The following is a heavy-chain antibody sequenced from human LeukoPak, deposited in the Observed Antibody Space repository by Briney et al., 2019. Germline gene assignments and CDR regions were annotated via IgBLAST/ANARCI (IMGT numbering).Heavy chain of an antibody. Sequence: GGSLRLSCAASGFTFSSYGMSWVRQAPGKGLEWVSAISGSGGSTYYADSVKGRFTISRDNAKNTLYLQMNSLRAEDTAVYYCARDRDYDILTGFCYWGQGTLVTVSS. J-gene: IGHJ4*02. CDR3: ARDRDYDILTGFCY. CDR2: ISGSGGST. V-gene: IGHV3-23*01. D-gene: IGHD3-9*01. CDR1: GFTFSSYG.